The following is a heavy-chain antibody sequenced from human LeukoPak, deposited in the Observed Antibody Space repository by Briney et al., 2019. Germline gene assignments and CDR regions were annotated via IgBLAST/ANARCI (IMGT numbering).Heavy chain of an antibody. CDR2: IYSGGST. CDR1: GFTVSSNY. Sequence: PGGSLRLSCAASGFTVSSNYMSWVRQAPGKGLEWVSVIYSGGSTYYADSVKGRFTISRDNSKNTLYLQMNSLRAEDTAVYYCARDGDYYDGSGYYYDYYYGMDVWGQGTTVTVSS. D-gene: IGHD3-22*01. J-gene: IGHJ6*02. V-gene: IGHV3-66*01. CDR3: ARDGDYYDGSGYYYDYYYGMDV.